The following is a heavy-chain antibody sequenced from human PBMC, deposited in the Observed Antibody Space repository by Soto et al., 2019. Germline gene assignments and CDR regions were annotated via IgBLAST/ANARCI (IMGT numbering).Heavy chain of an antibody. D-gene: IGHD2-8*01. CDR3: AKEREGAQWGYYYGMDV. J-gene: IGHJ6*02. Sequence: QVQLVESGGGVVQPGRSLRLSCAASGFTFSSYGMHWVRQAPGKGPEWVAVISYDGSNKYYADSVKGRFTISRDNSKNTLYLQMNSLRAEDTAVYYCAKEREGAQWGYYYGMDVWGQGTTVTVSS. V-gene: IGHV3-30*18. CDR2: ISYDGSNK. CDR1: GFTFSSYG.